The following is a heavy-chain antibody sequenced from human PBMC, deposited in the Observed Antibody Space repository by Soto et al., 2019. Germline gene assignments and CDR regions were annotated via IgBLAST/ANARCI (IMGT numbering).Heavy chain of an antibody. V-gene: IGHV5-10-1*01. D-gene: IGHD6-6*01. CDR3: STSSSAFDY. CDR1: GYTFTTYW. CDR2: IDPSNSYT. J-gene: IGHJ4*02. Sequence: LKISCRASGYTFTTYWISWVRQMPGKGLEWMGRIDPSNSYTNYSPSFQGHVTISSDKSISTAYLQWSSLKASDTAIYYCSTSSSAFDYWGQGTLVTVSS.